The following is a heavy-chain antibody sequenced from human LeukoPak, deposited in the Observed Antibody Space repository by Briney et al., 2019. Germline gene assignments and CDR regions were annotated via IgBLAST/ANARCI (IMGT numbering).Heavy chain of an antibody. D-gene: IGHD3-10*01. Sequence: GGSLRLSCAASGFTFSSYSMSWVRQAPGKGLEWVSSISSSSSYIYYADSVKGRFTISRDNSKNTLYLQMNSLRAEDTAVYYCARVKVWGTMVRGAHYYYYGMDVWGQGTTVTVSS. J-gene: IGHJ6*02. CDR1: GFTFSSYS. V-gene: IGHV3-21*04. CDR3: ARVKVWGTMVRGAHYYYYGMDV. CDR2: ISSSSSYI.